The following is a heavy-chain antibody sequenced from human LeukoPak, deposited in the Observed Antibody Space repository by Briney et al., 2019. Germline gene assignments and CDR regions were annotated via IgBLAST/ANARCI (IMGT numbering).Heavy chain of an antibody. CDR3: ARAPAAELRYFDWLSQSETDAFDI. CDR2: IYYSGST. J-gene: IGHJ3*02. Sequence: SETLSLTCTVSGGSISSYYWSWIRQPPGKGLGWIGYIYYSGSTNYNPSLKSRVTISVDTSKNQFSLKLSSVIAADTAVYYCARAPAAELRYFDWLSQSETDAFDIWGQGTMVTVSS. V-gene: IGHV4-59*01. CDR1: GGSISSYY. D-gene: IGHD3-9*01.